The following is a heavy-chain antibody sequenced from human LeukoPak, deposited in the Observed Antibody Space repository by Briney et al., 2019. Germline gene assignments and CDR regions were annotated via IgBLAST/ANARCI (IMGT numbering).Heavy chain of an antibody. CDR2: INPNSGGT. Sequence: ASVKVFCKASGYTFTGYYMHWVRQAPGQGLEWMGWINPNSGGTNYAQKFQGRVTMTRDTSISTAYMELSRLRSDDTAVYYCARGRWNYFFLLDYWGQGTLVTVSS. CDR1: GYTFTGYY. CDR3: ARGRWNYFFLLDY. J-gene: IGHJ4*02. D-gene: IGHD1-7*01. V-gene: IGHV1-2*02.